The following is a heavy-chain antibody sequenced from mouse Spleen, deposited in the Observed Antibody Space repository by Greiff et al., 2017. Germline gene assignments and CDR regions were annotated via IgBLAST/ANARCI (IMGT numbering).Heavy chain of an antibody. J-gene: IGHJ1*01. CDR1: GFTFSSYA. Sequence: DVQLVESGGGLVKPGGSLKLSCAASGFTFSSYAMSWVRQTPEKRLEWVAAINSNGGSTYYPDTVKDRFTISRDNAKNTLYLQMSSLRSEDTALYYCARHGAEDWYFDVWGAGTTVTVSS. V-gene: IGHV5-6-2*01. CDR2: INSNGGST. CDR3: ARHGAEDWYFDV.